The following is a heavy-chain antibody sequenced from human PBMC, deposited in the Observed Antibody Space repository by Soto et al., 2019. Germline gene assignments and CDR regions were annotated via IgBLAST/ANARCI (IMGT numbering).Heavy chain of an antibody. Sequence: GGSLRLSCAASGFTFSSYGMHWVRQAPGKGLEWVAVIWYDGSNKYYADSVKGRFTISRDNSKNTLYLQMNSLRAEDTAVYYCARGDSSSWYSMVLYWGQGTLVTVSS. J-gene: IGHJ4*02. V-gene: IGHV3-33*01. D-gene: IGHD6-13*01. CDR2: IWYDGSNK. CDR3: ARGDSSSWYSMVLY. CDR1: GFTFSSYG.